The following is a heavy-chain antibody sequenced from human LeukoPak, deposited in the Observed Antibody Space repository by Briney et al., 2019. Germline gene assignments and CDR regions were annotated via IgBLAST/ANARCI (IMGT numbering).Heavy chain of an antibody. Sequence: GGSLRLSCAASGFTFNTYSMSWVRQAPGKGLEWVANIKQDGSEKYYVDSVKGRFTISRDNAKNSLYLQMNSLRAEDTAVYYCARDPDFWSGYYGDYWGQGTLVTVSS. CDR1: GFTFNTYS. D-gene: IGHD3-3*01. V-gene: IGHV3-7*01. J-gene: IGHJ4*02. CDR2: IKQDGSEK. CDR3: ARDPDFWSGYYGDY.